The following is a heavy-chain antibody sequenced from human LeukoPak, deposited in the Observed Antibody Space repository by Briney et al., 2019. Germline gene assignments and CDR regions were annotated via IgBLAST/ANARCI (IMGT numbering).Heavy chain of an antibody. Sequence: SETLSLTCAVSGGSISSSNWWSWVRQPPGKGLEWIGEIYHSGSTNYNPSLKSRVTISVDKSKNQFSLKLSSVTAADTAVYYCARDLREGWNDGNYYYSYYMDVWGEGTTVTVSS. CDR1: GGSISSSNW. D-gene: IGHD1-1*01. CDR2: IYHSGST. V-gene: IGHV4-4*02. CDR3: ARDLREGWNDGNYYYSYYMDV. J-gene: IGHJ6*03.